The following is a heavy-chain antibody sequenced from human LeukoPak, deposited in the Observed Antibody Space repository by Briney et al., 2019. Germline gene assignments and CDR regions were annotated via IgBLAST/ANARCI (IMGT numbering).Heavy chain of an antibody. Sequence: PGGSLRLSCSASGFTFSNFWMTWVRQAPGKGLECLANISPDGCEKYYMDSVKGRFTISRDNAKNTLYLQMNSLTAEDTAVYYCARVTYGNPFFHYWGQGTLVTVSS. CDR2: ISPDGCEK. CDR1: GFTFSNFW. CDR3: ARVTYGNPFFHY. D-gene: IGHD4-11*01. V-gene: IGHV3-7*01. J-gene: IGHJ4*02.